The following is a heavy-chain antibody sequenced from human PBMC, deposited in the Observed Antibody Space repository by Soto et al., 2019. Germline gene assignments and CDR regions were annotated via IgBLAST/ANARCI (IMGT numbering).Heavy chain of an antibody. CDR2: INPSGGST. CDR3: ARDSSSGRPFDY. D-gene: IGHD6-13*01. V-gene: IGHV1-46*01. Sequence: QVQLVQSGAEVKKPGASVKVSCKASGYTFTSYYMHWVRQAPGQGLEWMGIINPSGGSTSYAQKFQGRVTMTRDTSTSTVYMELSRLRSEDTAVYYCARDSSSGRPFDYWGQGTLVTVSS. J-gene: IGHJ4*02. CDR1: GYTFTSYY.